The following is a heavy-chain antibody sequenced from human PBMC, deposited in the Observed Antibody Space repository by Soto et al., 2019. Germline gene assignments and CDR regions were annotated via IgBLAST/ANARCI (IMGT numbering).Heavy chain of an antibody. J-gene: IGHJ4*02. CDR1: NGSISSGIYS. V-gene: IGHV4-30-2*01. CDR3: ARGGTAWSFGY. Sequence: QLQLRESGSGLVKPSQTLSLTCAVSNGSISSGIYSWSWVRQPPGKGLEWVGHIYHSGTTYYNPSLMSRATVPGDRSQHRFSLMLTYVTAAVTAVYFWARGGTAWSFGYWGQGTLVTVSS. CDR2: IYHSGTT. D-gene: IGHD2-8*02.